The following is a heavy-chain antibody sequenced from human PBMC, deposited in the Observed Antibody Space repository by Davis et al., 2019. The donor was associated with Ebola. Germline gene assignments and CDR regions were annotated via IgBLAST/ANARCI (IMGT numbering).Heavy chain of an antibody. CDR2: ISIDGSTI. J-gene: IGHJ4*02. D-gene: IGHD1-26*01. Sequence: PGGSLRLSYAASGFTFSSYSMNWVRQGPGKGLVWVSRISIDGSTINYADSAKGRFTVSRDNAKNTLYLQMNSLRAEDTAVYYCAKERGAGSYYFDYWGQGTLVTVSS. CDR1: GFTFSSYS. V-gene: IGHV3-74*01. CDR3: AKERGAGSYYFDY.